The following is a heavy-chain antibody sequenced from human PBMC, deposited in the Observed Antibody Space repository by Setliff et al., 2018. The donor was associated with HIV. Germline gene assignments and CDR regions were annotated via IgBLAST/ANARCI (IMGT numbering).Heavy chain of an antibody. CDR2: ISAYNGNT. V-gene: IGHV1-18*01. Sequence: AAVKVSCKASGYTFTSYDIIWVRQAPGQGHEWMGWISAYNGNTNYAQKLQGRVTMTTDTSTSTAYMELRGLRSEDTAVSYCARGPYSSGFKTWRDYYYYYGMDVWGQGTTVTVS. D-gene: IGHD6-19*01. CDR3: ARGPYSSGFKTWRDYYYYYGMDV. J-gene: IGHJ6*02. CDR1: GYTFTSYD.